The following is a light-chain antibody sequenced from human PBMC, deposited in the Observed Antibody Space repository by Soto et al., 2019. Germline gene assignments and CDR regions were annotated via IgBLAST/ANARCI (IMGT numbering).Light chain of an antibody. CDR1: SSNIAYNY. V-gene: IGLV1-47*01. CDR2: RND. J-gene: IGLJ2*01. CDR3: GEGGDSRRGRGI. Sequence: QSVLTQPPSASGTPGQRVTISCSGTSSNIAYNYVYWYQMVPGTAPKLLIYRNDQRPSGVPDRFSASRSGTSASLAISGLRSADEAAEYCGEGGDSRRGRGIFGGGTTETVL.